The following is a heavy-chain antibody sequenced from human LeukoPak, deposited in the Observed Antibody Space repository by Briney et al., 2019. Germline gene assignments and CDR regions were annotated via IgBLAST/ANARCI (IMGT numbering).Heavy chain of an antibody. Sequence: RSQTLSLTCAISGDSVSSNSAAWNWIRQSPSRGLEWLGRTYYRSKWYNDYAVSVKSRITINPGTSKNQFSLQLNSVTPEDTAVYYCAGDPGYDFWSGYDYWGQGTLVTVSS. CDR3: AGDPGYDFWSGYDY. CDR2: TYYRSKWYN. D-gene: IGHD3-3*01. J-gene: IGHJ4*02. V-gene: IGHV6-1*01. CDR1: GDSVSSNSAA.